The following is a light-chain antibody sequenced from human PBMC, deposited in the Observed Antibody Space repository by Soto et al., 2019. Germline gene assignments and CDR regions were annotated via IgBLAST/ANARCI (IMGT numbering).Light chain of an antibody. CDR2: DVT. CDR3: CSYAGSYTVV. J-gene: IGLJ7*01. CDR1: SSDVGGYSY. Sequence: QSALTQPRSVSGSPGQSVTISCTGTSSDVGGYSYVSWYQQHPGKAPKLMIFDVTRRPSGVPDRFSGSKTGNTASLTISGLQTEDEADYYCCSYAGSYTVVFGGGTQRTVL. V-gene: IGLV2-11*01.